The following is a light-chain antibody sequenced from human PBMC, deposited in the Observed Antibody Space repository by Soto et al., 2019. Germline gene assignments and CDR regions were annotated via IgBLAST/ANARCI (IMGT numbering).Light chain of an antibody. CDR3: QQYVFYRGT. Sequence: DIQMTQSPSALSASVGDRVTITCRASQSISGWLAWFQQKPGKAPKLLIYDASSLESGVPSRFSGSGSGTEFTLPITSLQPDDFATYYCQQYVFYRGTFGQGTKVEIK. CDR1: QSISGW. J-gene: IGKJ1*01. CDR2: DAS. V-gene: IGKV1-5*01.